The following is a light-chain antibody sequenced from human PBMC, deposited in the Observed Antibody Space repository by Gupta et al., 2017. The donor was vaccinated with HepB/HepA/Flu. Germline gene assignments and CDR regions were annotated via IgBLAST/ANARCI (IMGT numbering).Light chain of an antibody. CDR3: QHNNSSSWT. CDR1: QSISSW. J-gene: IGKJ1*01. V-gene: IGKV1-5*03. CDR2: KAS. Sequence: DIQMTQSPSNLSASVGDRVTVTCRVSQSISSWLAWYQRKPGKAPKLLIYKASRVESGIPSRFSGSGSGTEFTLTISSLQPDDFATYYCQHNNSSSWTFGQGTKVEIK.